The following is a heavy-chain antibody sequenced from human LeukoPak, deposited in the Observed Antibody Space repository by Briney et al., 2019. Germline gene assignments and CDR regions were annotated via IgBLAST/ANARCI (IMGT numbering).Heavy chain of an antibody. J-gene: IGHJ4*02. V-gene: IGHV4-30-4*01. Sequence: PSEILSLTCTVSGGSISSGDYYWSWIRQPPGKGLEWIGYIYYSGSTYYTPSLKSRVTISVDTSKNQFSLKLSSATAADTALYYCARVVYYYDSSEFDYWGQGTLVTVSS. CDR2: IYYSGST. CDR3: ARVVYYYDSSEFDY. CDR1: GGSISSGDYY. D-gene: IGHD3-22*01.